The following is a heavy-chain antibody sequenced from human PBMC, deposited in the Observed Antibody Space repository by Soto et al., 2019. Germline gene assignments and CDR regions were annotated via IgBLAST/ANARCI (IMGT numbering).Heavy chain of an antibody. CDR2: VSGGGDGT. CDR1: GFTFTNYA. Sequence: EVQLLESGGGLVQPGGSLRLSCAASGFTFTNYAMSWVRQAPGKWLEWVSTVSGGGDGTYYADSVKGRFSTSRDNSRNTVYLQMNSLRAEDTAVYYCAKKGLGSLATYCNYGDCHYAFDLWGQGTIVTVSS. V-gene: IGHV3-23*01. D-gene: IGHD2-21*02. CDR3: AKKGLGSLATYCNYGDCHYAFDL. J-gene: IGHJ3*01.